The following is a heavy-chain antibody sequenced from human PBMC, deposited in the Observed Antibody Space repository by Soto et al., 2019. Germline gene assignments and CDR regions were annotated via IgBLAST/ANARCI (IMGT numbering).Heavy chain of an antibody. CDR3: ERPLRYYGSGSYFDY. CDR1: GGSISSSSYY. Sequence: QLQLQESGPGLVKPSETLSLTCTVSGGSISSSSYYWGWIRQPPGKGLEGIGSIYYSGSTYYNPSLKSRVTVSVDTYKAQFALKLSSLTAAGTAVYYGERPLRYYGSGSYFDYWGQGTLVTVSS. J-gene: IGHJ4*02. D-gene: IGHD3-10*01. CDR2: IYYSGST. V-gene: IGHV4-39*01.